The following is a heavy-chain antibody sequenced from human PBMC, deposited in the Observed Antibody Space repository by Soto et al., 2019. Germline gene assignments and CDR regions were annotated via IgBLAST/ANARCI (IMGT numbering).Heavy chain of an antibody. CDR2: IYYSGST. V-gene: IGHV4-39*01. Sequence: SETLSLTCTVSGDSISSTTYFWAWIRQSPGKGPEWIGSIYYSGSTYFNPSLRSRVTMSVDTSENQFSLRLNSVTAADTAMYYCARQGSSGDYFRNFLWFDPWGQGTLVTVSS. D-gene: IGHD3-10*01. CDR1: GDSISSTTYF. CDR3: ARQGSSGDYFRNFLWFDP. J-gene: IGHJ5*02.